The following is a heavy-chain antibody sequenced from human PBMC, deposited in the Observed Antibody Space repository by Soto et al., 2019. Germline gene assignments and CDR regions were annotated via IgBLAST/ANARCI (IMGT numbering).Heavy chain of an antibody. CDR2: IYYSGST. J-gene: IGHJ4*02. CDR1: GGSISSYY. CDR3: ARGYCSGGRCPNFDY. Sequence: SETLSLTCTVSGGSISSYYWSWIRQPPGKGLEWIGYIYYSGSTNYNPSLKSRVTISVDTSKNQFSLKLSSVTAADTAVYYCARGYCSGGRCPNFDYWGQGTLVTVS. D-gene: IGHD2-15*01. V-gene: IGHV4-59*08.